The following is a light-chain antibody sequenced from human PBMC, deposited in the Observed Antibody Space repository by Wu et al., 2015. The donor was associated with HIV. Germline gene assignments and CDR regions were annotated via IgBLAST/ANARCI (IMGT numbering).Light chain of an antibody. V-gene: IGKV1-27*01. CDR1: QGISSY. CDR2: AAS. Sequence: DIQMTQSPSSLSASVGDRVTITCRASQGISSYLAWYQQKAGRVPKLLIYAASTLQSGVPSRFSGSGSGTDFTLTISSLQPEDVATYYCQKYNNVPRFGQGTKVEIK. CDR3: QKYNNVPR. J-gene: IGKJ1*01.